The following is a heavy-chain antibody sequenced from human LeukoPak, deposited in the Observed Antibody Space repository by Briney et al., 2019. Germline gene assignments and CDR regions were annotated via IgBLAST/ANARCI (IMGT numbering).Heavy chain of an antibody. D-gene: IGHD5-18*01. CDR1: GFTFSSYA. V-gene: IGHV3-30-3*01. CDR3: ARDGDYSYGSFDY. J-gene: IGHJ4*02. Sequence: PGGSLRLSCAASGFTFSSYAMHWVRQAPGKGLEWVAVISYDGSNKYYADSVKGRFTISRDNSKNTLYLQMNSLRAEDTAVYYCARDGDYSYGSFDYWGQGTLVTVSS. CDR2: ISYDGSNK.